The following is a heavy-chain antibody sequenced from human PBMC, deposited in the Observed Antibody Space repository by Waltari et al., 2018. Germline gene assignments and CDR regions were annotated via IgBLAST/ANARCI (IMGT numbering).Heavy chain of an antibody. D-gene: IGHD6-19*01. V-gene: IGHV3-30*18. Sequence: QVQLVESGGGVVQPGRSLRLSCAPSGFTFSSYGMHWVRQAPGKGLEWVAVISYDGSNKYYADSVKGRFTISRDNSKNTLYLQMNSLRAEDTAVYYCAKDLLSIAVAVTDYWGQGTLVTVSS. CDR3: AKDLLSIAVAVTDY. CDR1: GFTFSSYG. J-gene: IGHJ4*02. CDR2: ISYDGSNK.